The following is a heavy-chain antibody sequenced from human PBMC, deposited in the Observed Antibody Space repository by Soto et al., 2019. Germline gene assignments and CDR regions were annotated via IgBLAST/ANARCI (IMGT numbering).Heavy chain of an antibody. D-gene: IGHD5-12*01. Sequence: SGPTLVNPTQTLTLTCTFSGFSLSTSGMCVSWIRQPPGKALEWLALIDWDDDKYYSTSLKTRLTISKDTSKNQVVLTMTNMDPVDTATYYCARIRNGYELNYFDYWGQGTPAPVYS. CDR1: GFSLSTSGMC. J-gene: IGHJ4*02. V-gene: IGHV2-70*01. CDR2: IDWDDDK. CDR3: ARIRNGYELNYFDY.